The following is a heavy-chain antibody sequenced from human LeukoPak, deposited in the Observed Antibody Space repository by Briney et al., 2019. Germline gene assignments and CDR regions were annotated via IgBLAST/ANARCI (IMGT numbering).Heavy chain of an antibody. V-gene: IGHV3-48*03. CDR2: ISSSGSTI. CDR3: ARVEDDSGYDNYFDY. Sequence: PGGSLRLSCAASGFTFSSYEMNWVRQAPGKGLECVSYISSSGSTIYYADSVKGRFTISRDNAKNSLYLQMNSLKAEDTAVYYCARVEDDSGYDNYFDYWGQGTLVTVSS. D-gene: IGHD5-12*01. J-gene: IGHJ4*02. CDR1: GFTFSSYE.